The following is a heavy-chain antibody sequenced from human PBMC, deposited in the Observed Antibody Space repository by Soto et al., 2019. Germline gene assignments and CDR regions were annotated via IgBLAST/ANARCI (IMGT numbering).Heavy chain of an antibody. CDR3: AKLTAA. J-gene: IGHJ4*02. CDR1: GFTFSAYV. CDR2: ITSSGGGT. D-gene: IGHD6-13*01. Sequence: GGSLRLSCAASGFTFSAYVMSWVRQAPGKGLEWVSSITSSGGGTYYADSVKGQFTVSRDNSKNTVYLQMNSLRDEDTAVYYCAKLTAAWGQGTQVTVSS. V-gene: IGHV3-23*01.